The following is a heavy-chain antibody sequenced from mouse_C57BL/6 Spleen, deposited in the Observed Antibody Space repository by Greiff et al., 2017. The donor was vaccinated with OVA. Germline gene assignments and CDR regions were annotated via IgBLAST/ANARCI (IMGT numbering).Heavy chain of an antibody. J-gene: IGHJ2*01. V-gene: IGHV1-15*01. D-gene: IGHD1-1*01. CDR1: GYTFTDYE. Sequence: QVQLQQSGAELVRPGASVTLSCKASGYTFTDYEMHWVKQTPVHGLEWIGAIDPETGGTAYNQKFKGKAILTADKSSSTAYMELRSLTSEDSAVYYCTSSSTVVAPYFDYWGQGTTLTVSS. CDR2: IDPETGGT. CDR3: TSSSTVVAPYFDY.